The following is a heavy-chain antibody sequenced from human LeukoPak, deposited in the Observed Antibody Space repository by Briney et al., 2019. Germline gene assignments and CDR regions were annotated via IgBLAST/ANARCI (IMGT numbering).Heavy chain of an antibody. Sequence: GGSLRLSCAASGFTFSSYWMHWVRQAPGKGLVWVSRINSDGSSTSYADSVKGRFTISRDNAKNTLYLQMNSLRAEDTAVYYCATDLNYDFWSGYWGAYNWFDPWGQGTLVTVSS. J-gene: IGHJ5*02. V-gene: IGHV3-74*01. CDR2: INSDGSST. CDR1: GFTFSSYW. CDR3: ATDLNYDFWSGYWGAYNWFDP. D-gene: IGHD3-3*01.